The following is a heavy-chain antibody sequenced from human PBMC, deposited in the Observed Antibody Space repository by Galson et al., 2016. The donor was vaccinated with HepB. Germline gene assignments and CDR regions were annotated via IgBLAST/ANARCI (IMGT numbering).Heavy chain of an antibody. CDR1: GFTFSDSA. D-gene: IGHD1-26*01. J-gene: IGHJ4*02. CDR2: IRSKANTYAT. CDR3: TRRRASDGKGETVDN. Sequence: SLRLSCAASGFTFSDSAMHWVRQASGRGLEWVGRIRSKANTYATAYAASVKGRFTISRDESKNTAYLQMNSLQTEDTAVYYFTRRRASDGKGETVDNWGQGILVTVSS. V-gene: IGHV3-73*01.